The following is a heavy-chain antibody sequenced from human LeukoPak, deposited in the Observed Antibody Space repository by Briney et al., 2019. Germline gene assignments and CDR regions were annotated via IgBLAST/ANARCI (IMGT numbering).Heavy chain of an antibody. D-gene: IGHD6-6*01. CDR1: DGSISSYY. V-gene: IGHV4-4*09. J-gene: IGHJ4*02. CDR2: IYTSGST. CDR3: ARHPISSSSPWIFDY. Sequence: PSETLSLTCTVSDGSISSYYWSWIRQPPGKGLEWIGYIYTSGSTNYNPSLKSRVTISVDTSKNQFSLKLSSVTAADTAVYYCARHPISSSSPWIFDYWGQGTLVTVSS.